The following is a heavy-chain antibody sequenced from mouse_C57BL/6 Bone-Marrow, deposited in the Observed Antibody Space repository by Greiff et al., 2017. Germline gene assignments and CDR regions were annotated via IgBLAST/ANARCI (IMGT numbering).Heavy chain of an antibody. D-gene: IGHD3-3*01. Sequence: QVHVKPSGAELVRPGTSVKLSCKASGYTFTSYWMHWVKQRPGQGLEWIGVIDPSDSYTNYNQKFKGKATLTVDTSSSTAYMQLSSLTSEDSAVYYCARERLYYFDYWGQGTTLTVSS. J-gene: IGHJ2*01. CDR2: IDPSDSYT. V-gene: IGHV1-59*01. CDR3: ARERLYYFDY. CDR1: GYTFTSYW.